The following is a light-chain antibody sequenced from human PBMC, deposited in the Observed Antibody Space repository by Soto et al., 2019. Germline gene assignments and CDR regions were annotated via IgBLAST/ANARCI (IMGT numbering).Light chain of an antibody. Sequence: QSVLTQPASVSGSPGQSITISCTGTSSDVGGYNYVSWYQQHTGKGPKLMIYEVTNRPSGVSNRFSGSKSGNTASLTISGLQADDETDYYCSSYTSSSTLLFGGGTKLTVL. V-gene: IGLV2-14*01. CDR1: SSDVGGYNY. CDR3: SSYTSSSTLL. CDR2: EVT. J-gene: IGLJ3*02.